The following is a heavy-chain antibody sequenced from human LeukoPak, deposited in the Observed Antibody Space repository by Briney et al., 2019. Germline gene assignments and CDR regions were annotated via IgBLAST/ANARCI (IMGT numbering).Heavy chain of an antibody. D-gene: IGHD3-10*01. CDR1: GGSISNYY. J-gene: IGHJ4*02. Sequence: TSETLSLTCTVSGGSISNYYWNWIRQPPGKGLEWIGYIYYTGNTNYNPSLKSRVTISVDTSKNQFSLKLSSVTAADTAVYYCARRNYYGSGSYYLVWGQGTLVTVSS. CDR3: ARRNYYGSGSYYLV. V-gene: IGHV4-59*12. CDR2: IYYTGNT.